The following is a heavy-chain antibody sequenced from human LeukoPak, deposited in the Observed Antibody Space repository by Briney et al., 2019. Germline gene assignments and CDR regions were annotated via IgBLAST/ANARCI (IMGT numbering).Heavy chain of an antibody. Sequence: GGSLRLSCAASGFTFSSYEMNWVRQAPGKGLEWVSYISSSGSTIYYADSVKGRFTIPRDNAKNSLYLQMNSLRAEDTAVYYCARDGWNDVWFDPWGQGTLVTVSS. CDR2: ISSSGSTI. V-gene: IGHV3-48*03. CDR1: GFTFSSYE. J-gene: IGHJ5*02. CDR3: ARDGWNDVWFDP. D-gene: IGHD1-1*01.